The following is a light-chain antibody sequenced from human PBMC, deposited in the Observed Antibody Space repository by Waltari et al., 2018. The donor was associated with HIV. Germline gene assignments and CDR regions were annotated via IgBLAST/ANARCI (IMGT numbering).Light chain of an antibody. Sequence: SSELTQDPAMSVALGQTVRITCQGDSLKSYYATWYQQKPVQAPVLVIYYKNKRPSGIPDRFAVSSSVTTASLTITGVQAEDEADYYCSSRDTSDQHVVFGGGTKLTVL. CDR2: YKN. CDR1: SLKSYY. CDR3: SSRDTSDQHVV. J-gene: IGLJ3*02. V-gene: IGLV3-19*01.